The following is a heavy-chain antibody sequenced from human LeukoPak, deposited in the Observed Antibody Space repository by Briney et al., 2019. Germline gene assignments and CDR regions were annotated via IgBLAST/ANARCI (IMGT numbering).Heavy chain of an antibody. D-gene: IGHD2-2*01. V-gene: IGHV4-59*12. J-gene: IGHJ4*02. Sequence: SETLSLTCTVSGGSISSYYWSWIRQPPGKGLEWIGYIYHSGSTNYNPSLKSRVTISVDTSKNQFSLKLSSVTAADTAVYYCARDSYSTSCYDYWGQGILVTVSS. CDR3: ARDSYSTSCYDY. CDR2: IYHSGST. CDR1: GGSISSYY.